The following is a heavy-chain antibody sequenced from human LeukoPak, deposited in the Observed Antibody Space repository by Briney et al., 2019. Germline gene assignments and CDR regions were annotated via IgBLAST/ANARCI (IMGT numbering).Heavy chain of an antibody. CDR2: ISGSGGST. V-gene: IGHV3-23*01. D-gene: IGHD5-18*01. J-gene: IGHJ4*02. CDR1: GFTFSSYA. Sequence: PGGSLRLSCAASGFTFSSYAMSRVRQSPGQGLEGVSAISGSGGSTYYADSVKGRFTISRDNSKNTLYLQMNSLRAEDTAVYYCAKDKEQLWLLSGFDYWGQGTLVTVSS. CDR3: AKDKEQLWLLSGFDY.